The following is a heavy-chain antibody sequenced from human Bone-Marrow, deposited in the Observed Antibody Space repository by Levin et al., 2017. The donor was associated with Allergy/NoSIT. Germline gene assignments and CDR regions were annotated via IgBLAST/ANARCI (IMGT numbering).Heavy chain of an antibody. CDR3: ARPKLTNTSGSFVDY. CDR2: IKQDGNEK. J-gene: IGHJ4*02. D-gene: IGHD1-26*01. CDR1: GFTFGSYW. Sequence: PGESLKISCEASGFTFGSYWMSWVRQTPGKGLQWVASIKQDGNEKYYVDSVEGRFTISRDNAKNSLYLQMSSLRVEDTGLYYCARPKLTNTSGSFVDYWGQGALVTVSS. V-gene: IGHV3-7*04.